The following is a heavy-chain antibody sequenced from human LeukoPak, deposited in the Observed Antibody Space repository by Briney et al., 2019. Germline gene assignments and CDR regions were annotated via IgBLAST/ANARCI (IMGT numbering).Heavy chain of an antibody. CDR3: ARGGDRSSDY. D-gene: IGHD3-10*01. V-gene: IGHV4-4*02. CDR2: IHHSGSI. Sequence: PSGTLSLTCAVSGVSISSNLWWTWVRQPPGKGLEWIAEIHHSGSINYNPPLKSRVTISVDKAKNQFSLNLNSVTAADTAVYYCARGGDRSSDYWGQGTLVTVSS. J-gene: IGHJ4*02. CDR1: GVSISSNLW.